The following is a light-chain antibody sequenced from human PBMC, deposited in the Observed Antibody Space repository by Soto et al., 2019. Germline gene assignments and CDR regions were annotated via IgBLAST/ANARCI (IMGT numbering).Light chain of an antibody. CDR2: LGS. J-gene: IGKJ2*01. CDR1: QSLLHSNGYNF. CDR3: MQALQPLYT. V-gene: IGKV2-28*01. Sequence: DIVMTQSPLSLPVTPGEPASISCRSSQSLLHSNGYNFLDWYLQKPGQSPQLLIYLGSNRGSGVPDRFSGSGSGTDFTLKISRVEAEDVGVYYCMQALQPLYTFGQGTKLEIK.